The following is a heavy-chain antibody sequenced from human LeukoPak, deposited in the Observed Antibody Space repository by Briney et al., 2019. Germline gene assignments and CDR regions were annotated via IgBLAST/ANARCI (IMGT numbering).Heavy chain of an antibody. Sequence: ESGPTLVKPTQTLTLTCTFSGFSLSTSGVGVGWIRQPPGKALEWLALIYWDDDKRYSPSLKSRLTITKDTSKNQVVLTMTYMDPVDTATYYCAHERLYYYDSSGYFPYFDYWGQGTLVTVSS. D-gene: IGHD3-22*01. CDR3: AHERLYYYDSSGYFPYFDY. CDR1: GFSLSTSGVG. CDR2: IYWDDDK. J-gene: IGHJ4*02. V-gene: IGHV2-5*02.